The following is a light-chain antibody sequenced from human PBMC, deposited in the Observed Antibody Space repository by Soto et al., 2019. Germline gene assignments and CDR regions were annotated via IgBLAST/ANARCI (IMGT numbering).Light chain of an antibody. CDR2: GAS. CDR1: QSVNSN. V-gene: IGKV3-15*01. CDR3: QQYNNWPLT. J-gene: IGKJ5*01. Sequence: EIVMTQSPATLSVSPGERVTLSCRASQSVNSNLAWYQQMPGQAPRLLMFGASTRATGIPARFSGSGSGTEFTITISSLQSEDFAVYYCQQYNNWPLTFGQGTRLDIK.